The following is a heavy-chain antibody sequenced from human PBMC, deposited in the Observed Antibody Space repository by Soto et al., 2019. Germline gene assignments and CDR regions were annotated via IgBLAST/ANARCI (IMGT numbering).Heavy chain of an antibody. CDR2: ISYDGSNK. CDR3: ARDVAPSTEGKLVWILGY. V-gene: IGHV3-30-3*01. CDR1: GFTFSSYA. J-gene: IGHJ4*02. Sequence: QVQLVESGGGVVQPGRSLRLSCAASGFTFSSYAMHWVRQAPGKGLEWVAVISYDGSNKYYADSVKGRFTISRDNSKNTLYLQMNSLRAEDMAVYYCARDVAPSTEGKLVWILGYWGQGTLVTVSS. D-gene: IGHD6-6*01.